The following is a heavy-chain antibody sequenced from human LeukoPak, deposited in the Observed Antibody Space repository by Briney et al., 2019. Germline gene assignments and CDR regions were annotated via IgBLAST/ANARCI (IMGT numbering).Heavy chain of an antibody. Sequence: GGSLRLSCAASGFTFSSYSMSWVRQAPGKGLEWVSSISSSSSYIYYADSVKGRFTISRDNAKNSLYLQMNSLRAEDTAVYYCARWGQQLGSYYYYGMDVWGQGTTVTVSS. CDR1: GFTFSSYS. V-gene: IGHV3-21*01. D-gene: IGHD6-13*01. CDR3: ARWGQQLGSYYYYGMDV. CDR2: ISSSSSYI. J-gene: IGHJ6*02.